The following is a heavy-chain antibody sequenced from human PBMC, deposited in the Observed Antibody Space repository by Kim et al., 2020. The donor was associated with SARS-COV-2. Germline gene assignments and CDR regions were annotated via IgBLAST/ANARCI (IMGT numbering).Heavy chain of an antibody. J-gene: IGHJ3*01. Sequence: GGSLRLSCAASGFTFSVYWMSWVRQAPGKGPEWVTNTKQDGSEKYYVDSVQGRFTISRDNAKNSLYLQMNSLRAEDTAVYYCARDGWGFSAFDFWGQGTMVTVSS. CDR1: GFTFSVYW. D-gene: IGHD2-21*01. CDR3: ARDGWGFSAFDF. V-gene: IGHV3-7*01. CDR2: TKQDGSEK.